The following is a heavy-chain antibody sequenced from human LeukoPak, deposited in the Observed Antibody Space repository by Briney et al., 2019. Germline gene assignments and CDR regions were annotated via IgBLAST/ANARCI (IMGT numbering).Heavy chain of an antibody. CDR3: ARVPAAPVSGWFDP. CDR2: IYYSGST. Sequence: SETLSLTCTVSGSSISSYYWSWIRQPPGKGQEWIGYIYYSGSTNYNPSLKSRVTISVDTSKNQFSLKLSSVTAADTAVYYCARVPAAPVSGWFDPWGQGTLLTVSS. CDR1: GSSISSYY. D-gene: IGHD2-2*01. V-gene: IGHV4-59*01. J-gene: IGHJ5*02.